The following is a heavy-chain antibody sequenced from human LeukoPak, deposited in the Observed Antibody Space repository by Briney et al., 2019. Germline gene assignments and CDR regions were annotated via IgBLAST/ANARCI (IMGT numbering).Heavy chain of an antibody. Sequence: ASVKVSCKVSGYTPTELSMHWVRQAPGKGLEWMGWINPNSGGTNYAQKFQGRVTMTRDTSISTAYMELSRLRSDDTAVYYCARVTAKMVLTAFDIWGQGTMVTVSS. CDR3: ARVTAKMVLTAFDI. V-gene: IGHV1-2*02. CDR2: INPNSGGT. J-gene: IGHJ3*02. D-gene: IGHD5-24*01. CDR1: GYTPTELS.